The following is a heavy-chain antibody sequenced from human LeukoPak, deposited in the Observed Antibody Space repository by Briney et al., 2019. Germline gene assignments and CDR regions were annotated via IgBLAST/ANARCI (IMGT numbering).Heavy chain of an antibody. CDR3: ARGVQLWSRNYYYMDV. V-gene: IGHV3-7*01. J-gene: IGHJ6*03. CDR1: GFTFSTYG. CDR2: IKQDGSEK. D-gene: IGHD5-18*01. Sequence: GALRLSCEASGFTFSTYGINWVRQAPGKGLEWVANIKQDGSEKYYVDSVKGRFTISRDNAKNSLYLQMNSLRAEDTAVYYCARGVQLWSRNYYYMDVWGKGTTVTISS.